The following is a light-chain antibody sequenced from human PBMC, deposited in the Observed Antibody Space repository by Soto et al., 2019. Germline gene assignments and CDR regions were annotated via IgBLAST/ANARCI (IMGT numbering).Light chain of an antibody. CDR2: DVN. V-gene: IGLV2-14*01. CDR1: SSDIGAYNY. J-gene: IGLJ3*02. CDR3: RSYADSSTRV. Sequence: QSALTQPASVSGSPGQSITISCAGTSSDIGAYNYVSWYQQYPGMAPKLVIYDVNNRPSGVSNRFSGSKSGNMASLTISGLQAEDEADYYCRSYADSSTRVFGGGTKVTVL.